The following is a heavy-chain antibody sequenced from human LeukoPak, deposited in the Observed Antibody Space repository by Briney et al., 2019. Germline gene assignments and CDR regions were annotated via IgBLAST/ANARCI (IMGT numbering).Heavy chain of an antibody. V-gene: IGHV4-34*01. CDR3: ARDRRPGATSLESSGSPDY. D-gene: IGHD1-26*01. J-gene: IGHJ4*02. CDR1: GGSFSGYY. CDR2: INHSGST. Sequence: SETLSLTCAVYGGSFSGYYWSWIRQPPGKGLEWIGEINHSGSTNYNPSLKSRVTISVDTSKNQFSLKLSSVTAADTAVYYCARDRRPGATSLESSGSPDYWGQGTLVTVSS.